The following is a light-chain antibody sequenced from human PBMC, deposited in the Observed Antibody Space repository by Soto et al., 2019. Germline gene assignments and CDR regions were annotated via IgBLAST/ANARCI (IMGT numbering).Light chain of an antibody. CDR3: QQYATSLSIS. CDR2: GAS. V-gene: IGKV3-20*01. Sequence: EIVLTQSPGTLSLSPGERDTLSCRASQSITSNFLAWYQKKPGQSPMLLIYGASRRAKGIPDRFSGSGSGTDFSPTISRLEPEDFAVYFCQQYATSLSISFGQGTRL. J-gene: IGKJ5*01. CDR1: QSITSNF.